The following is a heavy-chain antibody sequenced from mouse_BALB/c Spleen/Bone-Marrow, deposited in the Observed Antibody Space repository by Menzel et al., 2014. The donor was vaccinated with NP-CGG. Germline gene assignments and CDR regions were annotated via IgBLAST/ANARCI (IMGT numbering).Heavy chain of an antibody. V-gene: IGHV5-17*02. J-gene: IGHJ1*01. CDR3: ARSWEYFDV. D-gene: IGHD4-1*01. CDR1: GFTFSSFG. CDR2: ISSGSSTI. Sequence: EVQGVESGGGLVQPGGSRKLSCAASGFTFSSFGTHWVRQAPEKGLEWVAYISSGSSTIYYADTVKGRFTISRDNPKNTLFLQMTSLRSEDTAMYYCARSWEYFDVWGAGTTVTVSS.